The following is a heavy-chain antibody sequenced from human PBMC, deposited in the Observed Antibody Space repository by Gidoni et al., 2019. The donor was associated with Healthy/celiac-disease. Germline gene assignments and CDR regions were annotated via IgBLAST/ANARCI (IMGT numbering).Heavy chain of an antibody. V-gene: IGHV3-15*01. J-gene: IGHJ3*02. CDR2: IKSKTDGGTT. D-gene: IGHD1-20*01. Sequence: EVQLVESGGGLVKPGGSLRLSCAASGFTFINAWMSWVRQAPGKGLEWVGRIKSKTDGGTTDYAAPVKGRFTISRDDSKNTLYLQMNSLKTEDTAVYYCTTGTEDNWRERLTPDAFDIWGQGTMVTVSS. CDR1: GFTFINAW. CDR3: TTGTEDNWRERLTPDAFDI.